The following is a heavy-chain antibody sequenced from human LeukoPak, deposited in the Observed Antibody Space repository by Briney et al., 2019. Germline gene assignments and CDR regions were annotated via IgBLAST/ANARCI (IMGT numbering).Heavy chain of an antibody. CDR1: GFSFSSYG. CDR3: ARAPLVLQYRWWFDP. D-gene: IGHD5-24*01. J-gene: IGHJ5*02. CDR2: IWYDGTNE. V-gene: IGHV3-33*01. Sequence: PGGSLRLSCVASGFSFSSYGMHWVRQPPGKGLEWVAVIWYDGTNENYADSVKGRFTISRDNAKNSLYLQMNSLRAEDTAVYHCARAPLVLQYRWWFDPWGQGTLVIVSS.